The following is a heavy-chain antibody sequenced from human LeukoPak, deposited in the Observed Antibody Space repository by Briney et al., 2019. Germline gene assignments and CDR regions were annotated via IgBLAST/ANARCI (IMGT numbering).Heavy chain of an antibody. J-gene: IGHJ4*02. Sequence: PSETLPLTCAVSGVPIASHSWWSWVRQPPGKGLEWIGEIYHTEGANYKPSLKSRVTMSVDTSNNHFSLKLTSVTAADTAVYFCAYNRDFALDNWGQGTLVTVSS. CDR2: IYHTEGA. D-gene: IGHD1-14*01. V-gene: IGHV4/OR15-8*01. CDR1: GVPIASHSW. CDR3: AYNRDFALDN.